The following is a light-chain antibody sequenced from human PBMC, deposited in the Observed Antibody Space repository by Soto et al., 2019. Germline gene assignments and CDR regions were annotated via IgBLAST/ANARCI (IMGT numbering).Light chain of an antibody. CDR2: GAS. Sequence: DIQLTQPPSSLSASGGDRFTITCRERQSVSSYLNWYQQKPGKATRLLIYGASSLQSGVPSRFSGSGSGTDFTLTISSLQPEDFATYCCQQSYSNTITFGQGTRLEI. J-gene: IGKJ5*01. V-gene: IGKV1-39*01. CDR1: QSVSSY. CDR3: QQSYSNTIT.